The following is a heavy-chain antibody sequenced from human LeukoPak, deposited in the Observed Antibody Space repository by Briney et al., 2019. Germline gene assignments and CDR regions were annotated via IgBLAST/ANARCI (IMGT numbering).Heavy chain of an antibody. J-gene: IGHJ4*02. CDR1: GYTLTALS. Sequence: ASVKVSCKVSGYTLTALSMHWVRQAPGKGFEWLGRFDPEKGETIYAQKFQGRVTMTEDTSTDTAYMELSSLRSEDTAVYYCATEGYYDSSGYYNDYWGQGTLVTVSS. V-gene: IGHV1-24*01. CDR2: FDPEKGET. D-gene: IGHD3-22*01. CDR3: ATEGYYDSSGYYNDY.